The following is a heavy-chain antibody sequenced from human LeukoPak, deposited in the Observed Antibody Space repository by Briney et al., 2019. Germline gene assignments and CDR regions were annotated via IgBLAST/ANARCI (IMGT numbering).Heavy chain of an antibody. Sequence: GGSLRLSCAASGFTLSSYWMRWARQAPGKGLVWVSRISSDGSSTSYADSVKGRFTISRDNAKNTLYLQMNSLRAEDTAVYYCARSMIFPPDSFDYWGQGTQVTVSS. V-gene: IGHV3-74*01. D-gene: IGHD3-22*01. CDR1: GFTLSSYW. CDR2: ISSDGSST. J-gene: IGHJ4*02. CDR3: ARSMIFPPDSFDY.